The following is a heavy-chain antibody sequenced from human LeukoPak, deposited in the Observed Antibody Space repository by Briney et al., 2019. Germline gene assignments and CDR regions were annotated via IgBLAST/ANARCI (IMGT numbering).Heavy chain of an antibody. V-gene: IGHV3-15*01. CDR3: TTRITMVRGVIMTDY. Sequence: GGSLRLSCAASGFTFSNAWMSWVRQAPGKGLEWVGRIKSKTDGGTTDYAAPVKGRFTISRDDSKNTLYLQMNSLKTEDTAVYYCTTRITMVRGVIMTDYWGQGTLVTVSS. CDR2: IKSKTDGGTT. CDR1: GFTFSNAW. J-gene: IGHJ4*02. D-gene: IGHD3-10*01.